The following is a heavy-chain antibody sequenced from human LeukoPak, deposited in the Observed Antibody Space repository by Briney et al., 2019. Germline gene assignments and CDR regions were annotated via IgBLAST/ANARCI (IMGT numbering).Heavy chain of an antibody. CDR2: VADDGRDK. CDR1: GFTFRNYG. CDR3: AKDGALSAASYYFDY. Sequence: GGSLRLSCAASGFTFRNYGMHWVRQAPGKGLEWVAVVADDGRDKHHADSVKGRFTISRDNSKNTLFLQMNSLRPGDTAVYYCAKDGALSAASYYFDYWGQGTLVTVSS. V-gene: IGHV3-30*18. D-gene: IGHD4/OR15-4a*01. J-gene: IGHJ4*02.